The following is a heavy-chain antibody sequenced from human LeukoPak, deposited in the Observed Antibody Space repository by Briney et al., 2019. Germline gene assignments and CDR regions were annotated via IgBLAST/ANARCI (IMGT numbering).Heavy chain of an antibody. Sequence: SVKVSCKASGGTFSSYAISWVRQAPGQGLEWMGGIIPIFGTANYAQEFQGRVTITADKSTSTAYMELSSLRSEDTAVYYCAKPLSGYSYGYKGGAFDIWGQGTMVTVSS. J-gene: IGHJ3*02. CDR1: GGTFSSYA. CDR2: IIPIFGTA. D-gene: IGHD5-18*01. CDR3: AKPLSGYSYGYKGGAFDI. V-gene: IGHV1-69*06.